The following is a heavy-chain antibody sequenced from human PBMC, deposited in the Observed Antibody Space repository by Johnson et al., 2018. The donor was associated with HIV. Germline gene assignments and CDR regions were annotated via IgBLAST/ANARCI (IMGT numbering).Heavy chain of an antibody. V-gene: IGHV3-23*04. CDR2: ISGSGGST. CDR1: GFTFSTYA. J-gene: IGHJ3*02. Sequence: VQVVESGGGAVQPGGSLRLSCAASGFTFSTYAMNWVRQAPGKGLEWVSAISGSGGSTYYADSVKGRFTISRDNSKNTLYLQMNSLRAEDKAVYYCATKRVAAADPDDAFDIWGQGTMVTVSS. CDR3: ATKRVAAADPDDAFDI. D-gene: IGHD6-13*01.